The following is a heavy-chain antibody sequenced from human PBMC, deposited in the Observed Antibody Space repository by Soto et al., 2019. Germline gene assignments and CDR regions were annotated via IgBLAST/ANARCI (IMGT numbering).Heavy chain of an antibody. J-gene: IGHJ3*01. CDR1: GGSFSGYY. CDR2: INHSGST. D-gene: IGHD3-10*01. CDR3: ARRQEMVRGVKAFGAFDL. Sequence: QVQLQQWGAGLLKPSETLSLTCAVYGGSFSGYYWSWIRQPPGKGLEWIGEINHSGSTNYNPSLKSRVTLPVDPSKTQFSLKLSSVTAADTAVYYCARRQEMVRGVKAFGAFDLWGQGTMVTVSS. V-gene: IGHV4-34*01.